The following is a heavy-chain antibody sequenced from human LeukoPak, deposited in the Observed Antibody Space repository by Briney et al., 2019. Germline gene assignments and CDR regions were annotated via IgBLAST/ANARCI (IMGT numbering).Heavy chain of an antibody. V-gene: IGHV4-59*01. CDR1: GGSISSYY. Sequence: SETLSLTCTVSGGSISSYYWSWIRQPPGKGLEWIGYIYYSGSTNYNPSLKSRVTISVDTSKNQFPLKLSSVTAADTAVYYCARDLKHNWFDPWGQGTLVTVSS. CDR3: ARDLKHNWFDP. J-gene: IGHJ5*02. CDR2: IYYSGST.